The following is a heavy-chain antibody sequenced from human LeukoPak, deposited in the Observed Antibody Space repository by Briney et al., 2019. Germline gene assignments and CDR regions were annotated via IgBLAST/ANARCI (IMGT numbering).Heavy chain of an antibody. D-gene: IGHD1-26*01. J-gene: IGHJ4*02. CDR2: IKSKTDGGTT. V-gene: IGHV3-15*01. CDR3: TREGRGATIFDY. Sequence: PGGSLRLSCAASGFTFSNAWMSWVRQAPGKGLEWVGRIKSKTDGGTTDYAAPVKGRFTISRDDSKSIAYLQMNSLKTEDTAVYYCTREGRGATIFDYWGQGTLVTVSS. CDR1: GFTFSNAW.